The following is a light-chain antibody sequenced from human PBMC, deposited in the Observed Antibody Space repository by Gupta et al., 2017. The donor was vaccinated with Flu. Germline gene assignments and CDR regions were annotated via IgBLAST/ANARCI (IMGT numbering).Light chain of an antibody. CDR1: QGISSY. V-gene: IGKV1-9*01. Sequence: DIQLTQSPSFLSASVGDRVTITCRASQGISSYLAWYQQKPEKAPKLLIYAASTLQSGVPSRFSGSGSGTEFTLTISSLQPEDFATYYCQQLNSYPITSGQGTRLEIK. CDR3: QQLNSYPIT. J-gene: IGKJ5*01. CDR2: AAS.